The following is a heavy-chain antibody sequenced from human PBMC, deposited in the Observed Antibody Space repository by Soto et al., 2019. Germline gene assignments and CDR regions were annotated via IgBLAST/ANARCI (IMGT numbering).Heavy chain of an antibody. CDR1: GFTFSNYA. CDR2: ISDSGGRT. V-gene: IGHV3-23*01. CDR3: VKARQPCSPYNCYTADY. Sequence: EVQLLESGGGLVQPGGSLRLSCAASGFTFSNYAMSWVRQAPGKGLEWVSGISDSGGRTNYADSVKGRFTISRDNSKNTVHLQMSSLKADDTAVDYCVKARQPCSPYNCYTADYWGQGTLVTVSS. J-gene: IGHJ4*02. D-gene: IGHD1-20*01.